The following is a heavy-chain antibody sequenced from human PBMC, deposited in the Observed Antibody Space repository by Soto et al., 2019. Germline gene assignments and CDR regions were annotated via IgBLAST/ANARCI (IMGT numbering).Heavy chain of an antibody. Sequence: ASVKVPCKASGYTFTSYDINWVRQATGQGLEWMGWMNPNSGNTGYAQKFQGRVTMTRNTSISTAYMELSSLRSEDTAVYYCARCRRYCSGGSCYSYYYYGMDVWGQGTTVTVSS. D-gene: IGHD2-15*01. CDR3: ARCRRYCSGGSCYSYYYYGMDV. CDR1: GYTFTSYD. J-gene: IGHJ6*02. V-gene: IGHV1-8*01. CDR2: MNPNSGNT.